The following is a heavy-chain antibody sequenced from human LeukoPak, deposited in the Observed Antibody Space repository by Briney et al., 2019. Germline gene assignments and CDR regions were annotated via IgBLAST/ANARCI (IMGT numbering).Heavy chain of an antibody. Sequence: SGPTLVNPTQTLTLTCTFSGFSLSTSGVGVGWIRQPPGKALEWLALIYWNDGKRYSPSLKSRLTITKDTSKNQVVLTMTNMDPVDTATYYCAHAYCSSTSCYPDYWGQGTLVTVSS. D-gene: IGHD2-2*01. CDR3: AHAYCSSTSCYPDY. J-gene: IGHJ4*02. CDR2: IYWNDGK. V-gene: IGHV2-5*01. CDR1: GFSLSTSGVG.